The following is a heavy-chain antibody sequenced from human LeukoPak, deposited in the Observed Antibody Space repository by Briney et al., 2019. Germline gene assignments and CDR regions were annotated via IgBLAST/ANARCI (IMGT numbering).Heavy chain of an antibody. J-gene: IGHJ4*02. CDR3: ARAAGFSSPDY. CDR2: INSDGNSR. Sequence: PGGSLRLSCAASGLAFSTYWMHWVRQGPGKGLECVSRINSDGNSRSYADSVKGRFTISRDNAKNTLYLQMNSLRAEDTAVYYCARAAGFSSPDYWGQGTLVTVSP. V-gene: IGHV3-74*01. CDR1: GLAFSTYW. D-gene: IGHD2-2*01.